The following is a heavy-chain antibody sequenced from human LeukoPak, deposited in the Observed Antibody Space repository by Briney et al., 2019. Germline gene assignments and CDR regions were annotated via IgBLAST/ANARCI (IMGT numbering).Heavy chain of an antibody. CDR2: ISWNSGSI. CDR1: GFAFDDYA. V-gene: IGHV3-9*01. D-gene: IGHD3-22*01. J-gene: IGHJ5*02. CDR3: AKDIAYDSSGYYSS. Sequence: PGGSLRLSCAASGFAFDDYAMHWVRQAPGKGLEWVSGISWNSGSIGYADSVKSRFTISRDNAKNSLYLQMNSLRAEDTALYYCAKDIAYDSSGYYSSWGQGTLVTVSS.